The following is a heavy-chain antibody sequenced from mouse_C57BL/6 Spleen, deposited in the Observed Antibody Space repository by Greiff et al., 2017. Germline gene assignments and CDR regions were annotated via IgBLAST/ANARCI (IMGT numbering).Heavy chain of an antibody. D-gene: IGHD2-3*01. CDR1: GYSFTGYY. Sequence: VQLKQSGPELVKPGASVKISCKASGYSFTGYYMNWVKQSPEKSLEWIGEINPSTGGTTYNQKFKAKATLTVDKSSSTAYMQLKSLTSEDSAVYYCARSGLLRFAYWGQGTLVTVSA. V-gene: IGHV1-42*01. CDR3: ARSGLLRFAY. CDR2: INPSTGGT. J-gene: IGHJ3*01.